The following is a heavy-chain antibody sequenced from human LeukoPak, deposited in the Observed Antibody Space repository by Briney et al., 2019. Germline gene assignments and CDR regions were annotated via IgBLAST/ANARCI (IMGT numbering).Heavy chain of an antibody. Sequence: GGSLRLSCVGSGLSFSSQWMNWVRQIPGKGLEWVVNISPDRSIERYVASVKGQFTISRDYATNSLFLQMNSLRVEDTAVYYCLAWTDGGNYWGQGTRVTVSS. CDR1: GLSFSSQW. V-gene: IGHV3-7*03. D-gene: IGHD3/OR15-3a*01. CDR2: ISPDRSIE. J-gene: IGHJ4*02. CDR3: LAWTDGGNY.